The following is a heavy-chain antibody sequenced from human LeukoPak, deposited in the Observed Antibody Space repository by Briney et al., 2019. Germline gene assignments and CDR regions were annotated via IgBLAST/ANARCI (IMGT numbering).Heavy chain of an antibody. CDR1: GFTFSSYA. CDR3: AKDRTPFTMIVVVITAPFDY. Sequence: GGSLRLSCAASGFTFSSYAMSWVRQAPGKGLEWVSAISGSGGSTYYADPVKGRFTISRDNSKNTLYLQMNSLRAEDTAVYYCAKDRTPFTMIVVVITAPFDYWGQGTLVTVSS. J-gene: IGHJ4*02. CDR2: ISGSGGST. D-gene: IGHD3-22*01. V-gene: IGHV3-23*01.